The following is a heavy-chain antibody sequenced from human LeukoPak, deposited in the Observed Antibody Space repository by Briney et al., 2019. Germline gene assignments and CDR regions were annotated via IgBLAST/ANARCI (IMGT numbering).Heavy chain of an antibody. D-gene: IGHD4-17*01. Sequence: GGSLRLSCAASGFTFSSYAMSWVRQAPGKGLEWVSAISGSGGSTYYADSVKGRFTISRDNSKNTLYLQMNSLRAEDKAVYYCAKDPPPKAMRPFDRLRMTTVTTGLYWGQGTLVTVSS. CDR2: ISGSGGST. CDR1: GFTFSSYA. V-gene: IGHV3-23*01. CDR3: AKDPPPKAMRPFDRLRMTTVTTGLY. J-gene: IGHJ4*02.